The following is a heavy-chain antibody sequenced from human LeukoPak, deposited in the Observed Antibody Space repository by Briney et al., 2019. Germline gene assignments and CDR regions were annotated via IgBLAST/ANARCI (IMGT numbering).Heavy chain of an antibody. D-gene: IGHD6-19*01. J-gene: IGHJ4*02. CDR1: GFTFSSCA. V-gene: IGHV3-23*01. CDR2: ISGSAGST. Sequence: GGSLRLSCAASGFTFSSCAMSWVRQPPGKGLEWVSGISGSAGSTHYADSVKGRLTISRDNSKNTLYLQMNSLRAEDTAVYYCAKDRSSGWSPFDYWGQGTLVTVSS. CDR3: AKDRSSGWSPFDY.